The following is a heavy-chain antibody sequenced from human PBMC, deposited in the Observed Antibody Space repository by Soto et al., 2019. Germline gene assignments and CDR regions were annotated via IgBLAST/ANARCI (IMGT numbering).Heavy chain of an antibody. CDR1: GYTFTSYG. CDR2: ISAYNGNT. CDR3: ARDRTGTDYVWGSYRSSYWYFDL. D-gene: IGHD3-16*02. V-gene: IGHV1-18*01. J-gene: IGHJ2*01. Sequence: QVQLVQSGAEVKKPGASVKVSCKASGYTFTSYGISWVRQAPGQGLEWMGWISAYNGNTNYAQKLQGRATMTTDTSTSTXXMXRXXLRSDDTAVYYCARDRTGTDYVWGSYRSSYWYFDLWGRGTLVTVSS.